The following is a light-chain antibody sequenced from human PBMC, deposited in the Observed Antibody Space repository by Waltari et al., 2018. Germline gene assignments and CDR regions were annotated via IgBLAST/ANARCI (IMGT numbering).Light chain of an antibody. CDR1: QSIDNW. CDR3: QQYDRFSAT. Sequence: DIQMTQSPYTLSASVGDRVTITCRASQSIDNWLAWYQQKPGKAPKLLIYKASRLESGVPSRFSGSGSGAEFTLTISILQPDDSATYYCQQYDRFSATIGQGTQVEIK. CDR2: KAS. V-gene: IGKV1-5*03. J-gene: IGKJ1*01.